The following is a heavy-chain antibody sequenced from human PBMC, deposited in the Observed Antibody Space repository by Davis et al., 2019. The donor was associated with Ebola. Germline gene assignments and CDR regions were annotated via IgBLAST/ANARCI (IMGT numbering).Heavy chain of an antibody. CDR2: FYSSEIT. Sequence: MPSETLSLTCTVSGGSVSSGSYYWSWIRQPPGKGLEWIGYFYSSEITNYNPSLKSRVTISVDTSKNQFSLKLSSVTAADTAVYYCARATQYYDFWSGYYTGGYFDYWGQGTLVTVSS. CDR3: ARATQYYDFWSGYYTGGYFDY. CDR1: GGSVSSGSYY. D-gene: IGHD3-3*01. V-gene: IGHV4-61*01. J-gene: IGHJ4*02.